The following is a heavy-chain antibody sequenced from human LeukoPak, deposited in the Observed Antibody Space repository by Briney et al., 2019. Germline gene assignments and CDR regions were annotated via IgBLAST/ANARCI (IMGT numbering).Heavy chain of an antibody. CDR3: ARDQKRAARILGATTEWVYFYFMDV. CDR1: GFLFSKYW. J-gene: IGHJ6*03. Sequence: HAGGSLRLSCAASGFLFSKYWMTWVRQAPGKGLEWVANIKEDDSEIYYVESVKGRFTISRDNAKNSLYLQMNSLRAEDTAVYYCARDQKRAARILGATTEWVYFYFMDVWGKGTTVTVSS. CDR2: IKEDDSEI. V-gene: IGHV3-7*01. D-gene: IGHD1-26*01.